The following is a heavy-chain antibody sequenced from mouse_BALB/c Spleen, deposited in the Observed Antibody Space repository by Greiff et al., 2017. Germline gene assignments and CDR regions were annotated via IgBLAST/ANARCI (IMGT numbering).Heavy chain of an antibody. CDR1: GYTFTSYW. D-gene: IGHD3-1*01. V-gene: IGHV1-7*01. CDR2: INPSTGYT. J-gene: IGHJ4*01. Sequence: QVQLQQSGAELAKPGASVKMSCKASGYTFTSYWMHWVKQRPGQGLEWIGYINPSTGYTEYNQKFKDKATLTADKSSSTANMQLSSLTSEDSAVYYCARLGLGGAMDYWGQGTSVTVSS. CDR3: ARLGLGGAMDY.